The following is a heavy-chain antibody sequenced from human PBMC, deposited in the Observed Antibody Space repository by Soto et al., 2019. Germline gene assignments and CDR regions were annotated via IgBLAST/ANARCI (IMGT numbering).Heavy chain of an antibody. J-gene: IGHJ6*02. CDR3: TRLWFGELLYYRRYGMDV. Sequence: GGSLRLSCAASGFTFSGSAMHWVRQASGKGLEWVGRIRSKANSYATAYAASVKGRFTISRDDSKNTAYLQMNSLKTEDTAVYYCTRLWFGELLYYRRYGMDVWGQGTTVTVSS. D-gene: IGHD3-10*01. CDR2: IRSKANSYAT. V-gene: IGHV3-73*01. CDR1: GFTFSGSA.